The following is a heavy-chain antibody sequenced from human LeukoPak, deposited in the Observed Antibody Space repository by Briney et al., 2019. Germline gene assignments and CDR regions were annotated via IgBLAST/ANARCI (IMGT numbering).Heavy chain of an antibody. V-gene: IGHV4-38-2*02. J-gene: IGHJ3*02. D-gene: IGHD3-9*01. CDR1: GYSISSGYY. CDR2: IYHSGST. Sequence: SETLSLTCAVSGYSISSGYYWGWIRQPAGKGLEWIGSIYHSGSTYYNPSLKSRVTISVDTSKNQFSLKLSSVTAADTAVYYCARDGKLRYFDWSELGEFWDIWGQGTMVTVSS. CDR3: ARDGKLRYFDWSELGEFWDI.